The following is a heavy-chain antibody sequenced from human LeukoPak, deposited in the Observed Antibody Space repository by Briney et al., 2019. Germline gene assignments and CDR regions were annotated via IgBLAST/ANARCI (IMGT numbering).Heavy chain of an antibody. D-gene: IGHD2-15*01. Sequence: ASVKVSCKASGYIFTNYGVCWVRQAPGQGLEWMGWISPYSGATKYAQKFQGRVTMTTDTSTNTAYMELRSLRFDDTAVYYCARDGAYCFDIWGQGTMVTVSS. J-gene: IGHJ3*02. CDR2: ISPYSGAT. CDR1: GYIFTNYG. V-gene: IGHV1-18*01. CDR3: ARDGAYCFDI.